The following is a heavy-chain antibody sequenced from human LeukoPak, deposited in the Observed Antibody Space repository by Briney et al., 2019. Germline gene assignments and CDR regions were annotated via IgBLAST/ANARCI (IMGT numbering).Heavy chain of an antibody. Sequence: GGSLRLSCAASGFTFSSYGMHWVRQAPGKGLEWVAVIWYDGSNKYYADSVKGRFTISRDNSKNTLYLQMNSLRAEDTAVYYCAKGRSSSGPVTPGYFDYWGQGTLVTVSS. V-gene: IGHV3-33*06. CDR2: IWYDGSNK. D-gene: IGHD4-11*01. J-gene: IGHJ4*02. CDR1: GFTFSSYG. CDR3: AKGRSSSGPVTPGYFDY.